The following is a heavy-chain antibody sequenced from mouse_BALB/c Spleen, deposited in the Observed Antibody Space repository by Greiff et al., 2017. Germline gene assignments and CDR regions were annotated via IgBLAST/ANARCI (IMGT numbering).Heavy chain of an antibody. J-gene: IGHJ4*01. V-gene: IGHV5-17*02. CDR1: GFTFSSFG. D-gene: IGHD2-4*01. CDR3: ARLSTMTPMDY. CDR2: ISSGSSTI. Sequence: EVMLVESGGGLVQPGGSRKLSCAASGFTFSSFGMHWVRQAPEKGLEWVAYISSGSSTIYYADTVKGRFTISRDNPKNTLFLQMTSLRSEDTAMYYCARLSTMTPMDYWGQGTSVTVSS.